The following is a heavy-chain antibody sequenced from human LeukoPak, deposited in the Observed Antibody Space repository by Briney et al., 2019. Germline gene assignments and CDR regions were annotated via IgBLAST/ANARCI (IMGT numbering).Heavy chain of an antibody. D-gene: IGHD3-16*01. CDR1: GFTFSSYA. J-gene: IGHJ4*02. V-gene: IGHV3-30*01. CDR2: ISYDGSNK. Sequence: QAGGSLRLSCAASGFTFSSYAMHWVRQAPGKGLEWVAVISYDGSNKYYADSVKGRFTISRDNSKNTLYLQMNSLRAEDTAVYYCARDPLGGYYFDYWGQGTLVTVPS. CDR3: ARDPLGGYYFDY.